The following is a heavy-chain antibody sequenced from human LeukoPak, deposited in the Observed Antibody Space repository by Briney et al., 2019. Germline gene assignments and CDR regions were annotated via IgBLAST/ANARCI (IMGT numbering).Heavy chain of an antibody. CDR3: AKEEYSSSSEGFY. CDR2: ISYDGSNK. J-gene: IGHJ4*02. Sequence: QAGGSLRLSCAASGFTFSSYGMHWVRQAPDKGLEWVAVISYDGSNKYYADSVKGRFTISRDNSKNTLYLQMNSLRAEDTAVYYCAKEEYSSSSEGFYWGQGTLVTVSS. D-gene: IGHD6-6*01. CDR1: GFTFSSYG. V-gene: IGHV3-30*18.